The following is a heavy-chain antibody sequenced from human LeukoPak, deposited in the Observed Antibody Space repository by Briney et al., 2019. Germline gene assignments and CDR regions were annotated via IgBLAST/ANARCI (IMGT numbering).Heavy chain of an antibody. CDR3: ARGDSTPYFLPSRLPY. Sequence: GGSLRLSCAASGFFFGDFGMNWVRQSPGKGLEWVSSISPGSDFTYYADSMKGRFTISRDNAKSSLYLQMNSLRADDTAVYYCARGDSTPYFLPSRLPYWGQGILVTVSS. CDR2: ISPGSDFT. D-gene: IGHD2/OR15-2a*01. J-gene: IGHJ4*02. CDR1: GFFFGDFG. V-gene: IGHV3-21*06.